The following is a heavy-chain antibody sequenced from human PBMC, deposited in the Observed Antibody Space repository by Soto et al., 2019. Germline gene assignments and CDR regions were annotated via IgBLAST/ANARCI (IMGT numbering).Heavy chain of an antibody. J-gene: IGHJ1*01. CDR3: ARDPILYSTHPAEYFQH. V-gene: IGHV3-33*01. CDR1: GFTFSSYG. Sequence: PGGSLRLSCAASGFTFSSYGMHWVRQAPGKGLEWVAVIWYDGSNKYYADSVKGRFTISRDNSKNTLYLQMNSLRAEDTAVYYCARDPILYSTHPAEYFQHWGQGTLVTVSS. D-gene: IGHD2-8*01. CDR2: IWYDGSNK.